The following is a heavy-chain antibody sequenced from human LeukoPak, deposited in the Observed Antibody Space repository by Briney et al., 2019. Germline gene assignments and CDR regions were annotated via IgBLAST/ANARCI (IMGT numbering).Heavy chain of an antibody. V-gene: IGHV4-39*01. CDR1: GGSISSSSNS. Sequence: SETLSLTCTVSGGSISSSSNSWGWIRQPPGKGLEWIGSIYYSGSTYYNPSLKSRVTISVDTSKNQFSLKLSSVTAADTAVYYCRGVVPAARWFDPWGQGTLVTVSS. CDR3: RGVVPAARWFDP. J-gene: IGHJ5*02. CDR2: IYYSGST. D-gene: IGHD2-2*01.